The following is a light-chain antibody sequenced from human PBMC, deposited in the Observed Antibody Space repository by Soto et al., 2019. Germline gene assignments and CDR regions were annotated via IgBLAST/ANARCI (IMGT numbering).Light chain of an antibody. CDR3: QQYGSSRWT. V-gene: IGKV3-20*01. J-gene: IGKJ1*01. CDR1: QSVSSTY. CDR2: GAS. Sequence: DIVLTQSPDTLSLFPGERATLSCRASQSVSSTYLAWYQQKLGQAPRLLIFGASSRATGIPDRFSGSGSGTDFTLTISRLEPEDFAVYYCQQYGSSRWTFGQGTKVEIK.